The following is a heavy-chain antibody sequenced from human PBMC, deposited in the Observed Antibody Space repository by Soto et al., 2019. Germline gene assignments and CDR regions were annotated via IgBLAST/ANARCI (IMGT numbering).Heavy chain of an antibody. CDR1: GYTFSGYY. D-gene: IGHD6-19*01. J-gene: IGHJ4*02. V-gene: IGHV1-2*02. CDR3: ARGDSGWQGDY. CDR2: IDTTSGGT. Sequence: QVQLVQSGAEVKKPGASVKVSCKASGYTFSGYYMHWVRQAPGQGLEWMGWIDTTSGGTNYAQKFQDRVTMTTDTSISTAYMDLSRLRSDDTAVYYCARGDSGWQGDYWGQGTLVTVSS.